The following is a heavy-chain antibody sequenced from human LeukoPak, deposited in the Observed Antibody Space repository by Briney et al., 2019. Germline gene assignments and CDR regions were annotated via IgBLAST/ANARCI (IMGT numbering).Heavy chain of an antibody. Sequence: GGSLRLSCAASGITLSSYWMHWVRQAPGKGLEWVSAISGSGSSTYYADSVKGRFTISRDNSLNTLDLQMSSLRADDTAVYFCARGGGLDVWGQGATVTVSS. CDR3: ARGGGLDV. CDR2: ISGSGSST. V-gene: IGHV3-23*01. J-gene: IGHJ6*02. CDR1: GITLSSYW. D-gene: IGHD3-16*01.